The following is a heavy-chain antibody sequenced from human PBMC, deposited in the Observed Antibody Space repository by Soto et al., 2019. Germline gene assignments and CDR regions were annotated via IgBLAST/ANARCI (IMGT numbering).Heavy chain of an antibody. V-gene: IGHV3-53*01. CDR1: GFSVSRNY. CDR2: HYSGGNT. D-gene: IGHD1-26*01. J-gene: IGHJ5*02. CDR3: AKHRHHRVTVDATSPLDA. Sequence: PGGSLRLSCAISGFSVSRNYVSWVRQAPGKGLEWVSVHYSGGNTDYADSVQGRFTISRDKSNNTLYLQMHRLRAEDTAVYFCAKHRHHRVTVDATSPLDAWGQGTQVTVSS.